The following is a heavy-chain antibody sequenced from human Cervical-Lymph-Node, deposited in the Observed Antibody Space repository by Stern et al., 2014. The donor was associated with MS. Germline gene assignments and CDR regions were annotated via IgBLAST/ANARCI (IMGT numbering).Heavy chain of an antibody. CDR3: AHRTAGPFDY. V-gene: IGHV2-5*02. J-gene: IGHJ4*02. CDR1: GFSLSTSGLG. Sequence: QITLKESGPALVKPTQTLTLTCTFSGFSLSTSGLGVGWIRQPPGEALEWLAYIYWDDQKRYSPSLKSRLSIPKDTSKNQVLLTLTNVDPVDTATYYCAHRTAGPFDYWGQGTLVTVSS. CDR2: IYWDDQK.